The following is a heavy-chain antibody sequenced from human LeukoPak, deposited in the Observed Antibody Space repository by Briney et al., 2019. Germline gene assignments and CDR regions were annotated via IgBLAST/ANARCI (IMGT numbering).Heavy chain of an antibody. Sequence: SETLSLTCAVYGESFSDYYWSWLRQPPGKGLEWIGEINHSGRTNYNPSLKSRVAISVDASNNQFSLNLTSVTAADTVVYYCARGRRDGNHLGRYYFDYWGQGTLVTVSS. CDR3: ARGRRDGNHLGRYYFDY. CDR1: GESFSDYY. CDR2: INHSGRT. D-gene: IGHD1-14*01. V-gene: IGHV4-34*01. J-gene: IGHJ4*02.